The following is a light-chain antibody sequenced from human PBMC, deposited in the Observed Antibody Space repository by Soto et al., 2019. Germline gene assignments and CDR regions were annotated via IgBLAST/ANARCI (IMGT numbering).Light chain of an antibody. V-gene: IGKV2-28*01. CDR2: LGS. CDR1: QSLLHSNGYNY. CDR3: MQGTHWPIT. J-gene: IGKJ5*01. Sequence: IVMTQSPLSLPVTPGEPASISCRSSQSLLHSNGYNYLDWYLQKPGQSPQLLIYLGSNRASGVPDRFSGSGSGTDFKLKISRVEAEDVGVYYCMQGTHWPITCGQGTRLEIK.